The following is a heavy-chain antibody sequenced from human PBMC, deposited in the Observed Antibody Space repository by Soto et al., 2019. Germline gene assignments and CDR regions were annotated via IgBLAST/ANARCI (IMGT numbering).Heavy chain of an antibody. D-gene: IGHD3-22*01. CDR3: ANDATYYYNTLPRAYFDS. V-gene: IGHV3-30*18. CDR2: ISFDGTTK. CDR1: GFPFYNYG. J-gene: IGHJ4*02. Sequence: HPGGSLRLSCAGSGFPFYNYGINWVRQAPGKGLEWVAIISFDGTTKVYADSVKGRFTISRDNSKNTVFLQMNGLRVEDTAAYYCANDATYYYNTLPRAYFDSWGQGTPVTVSS.